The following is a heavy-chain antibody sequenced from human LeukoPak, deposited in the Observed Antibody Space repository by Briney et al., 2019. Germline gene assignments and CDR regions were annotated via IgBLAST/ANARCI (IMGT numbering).Heavy chain of an antibody. CDR1: GFTFSSYA. Sequence: PGGSLRLSCAASGFTFSSYAMSWVRQAPGKGLEWVSAISDSGGSAYYADSVKGRFTSSRDNSKNTLYLQMNSLRAEDTAVYYCAKFLPTHIVVANYYFDYWGQGTLVTVSS. J-gene: IGHJ4*02. CDR3: AKFLPTHIVVANYYFDY. V-gene: IGHV3-23*01. CDR2: ISDSGGSA. D-gene: IGHD2-21*01.